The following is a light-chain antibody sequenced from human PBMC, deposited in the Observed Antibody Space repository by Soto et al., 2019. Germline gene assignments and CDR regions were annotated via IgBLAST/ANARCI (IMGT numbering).Light chain of an antibody. CDR1: QSVLYSSNNKNY. CDR3: QQYYSTPLT. CDR2: WAS. V-gene: IGKV4-1*01. Sequence: DIVMTPSPDSLAVSLGERATINCKSSQSVLYSSNNKNYLAWYHQKPGQPPRLLISWASTRESGVPDRFSGSGSGTDFTLTISSLQAEDVAVYYCQQYYSTPLTFGGGTKVEIK. J-gene: IGKJ4*01.